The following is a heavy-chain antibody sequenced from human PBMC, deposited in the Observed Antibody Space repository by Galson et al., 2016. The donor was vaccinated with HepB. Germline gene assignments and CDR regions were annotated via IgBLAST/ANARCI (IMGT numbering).Heavy chain of an antibody. CDR1: GFTFSSYA. D-gene: IGHD1-26*01. CDR3: AKEPAPVGSYGVYYYYGMDV. J-gene: IGHJ6*02. Sequence: SLRLSCEASGFTFSSYAMYWVRQAPGKGLEWVAVISYAGSNKYYADSVKGRFTISRDNSKNTLFLQMNSLRAEDTAVYYCAKEPAPVGSYGVYYYYGMDVWGQGTTVTVSS. CDR2: ISYAGSNK. V-gene: IGHV3-30*18.